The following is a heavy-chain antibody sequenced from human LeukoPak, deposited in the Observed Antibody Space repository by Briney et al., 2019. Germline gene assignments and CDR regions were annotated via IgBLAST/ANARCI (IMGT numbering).Heavy chain of an antibody. V-gene: IGHV3-23*01. CDR2: IGGGDT. CDR1: GFTSSIHA. D-gene: IGHD1-1*01. CDR3: AKDWIPYNRVFDCFDF. J-gene: IGHJ4*02. Sequence: PGGSLRLSCAGSGFTSSIHAMSWVRQAPGKGLEWVSTIGGGDTYYADSVKGRFTISRDDSQSTVHLQMNSLRAEDTAVYYCAKDWIPYNRVFDCFDFWGQGTLVTVSS.